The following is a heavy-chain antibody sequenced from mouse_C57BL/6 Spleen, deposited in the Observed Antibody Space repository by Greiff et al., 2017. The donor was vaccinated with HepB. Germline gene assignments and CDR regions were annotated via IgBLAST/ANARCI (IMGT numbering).Heavy chain of an antibody. V-gene: IGHV1-53*01. Sequence: QVQLQQSGTELVKPGASVKLSCKASGYTFTSYWMHWVKQRPGQGLEWIGNINPSNGGTNYNEKFKSKATLTVDKSSSTAYMQLSSLTSEDSAVYYCARGSSTVHGLIHYYAMDYWGQGTSVTVSS. CDR3: ARGSSTVHGLIHYYAMDY. CDR1: GYTFTSYW. D-gene: IGHD1-1*01. CDR2: INPSNGGT. J-gene: IGHJ4*01.